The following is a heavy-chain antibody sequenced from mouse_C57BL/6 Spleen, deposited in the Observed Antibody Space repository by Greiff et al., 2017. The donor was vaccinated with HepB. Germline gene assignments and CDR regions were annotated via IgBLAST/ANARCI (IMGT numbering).Heavy chain of an antibody. CDR2: IDPETGGT. Sequence: QVQLQQSGAELVRPGASVTLSCKASGYTFTDYEMHWVKQTPVHGLEWIGAIDPETGGTAYNQKFKGKAILTADKSSSTAYMELRSLTSEDSALYYCTRLTPGDFDVWGTGTTVTVSS. CDR3: TRLTPGDFDV. J-gene: IGHJ1*03. CDR1: GYTFTDYE. V-gene: IGHV1-15*01. D-gene: IGHD1-3*01.